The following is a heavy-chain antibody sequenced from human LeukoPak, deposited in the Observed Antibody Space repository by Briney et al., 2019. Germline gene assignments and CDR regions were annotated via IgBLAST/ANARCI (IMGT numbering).Heavy chain of an antibody. Sequence: PSETLSLTCTVSGGSISSSSYYWGWIRQPPGKGLEWIGSIYYSGSTYYNPSLKSRVTISVDTSKNQFSLKLSSVTAADTAVYYCARHPYSVITMVRGVIRRGLGYFQHWGQGTLVTVSS. V-gene: IGHV4-39*01. CDR3: ARHPYSVITMVRGVIRRGLGYFQH. D-gene: IGHD3-10*01. J-gene: IGHJ1*01. CDR1: GGSISSSSYY. CDR2: IYYSGST.